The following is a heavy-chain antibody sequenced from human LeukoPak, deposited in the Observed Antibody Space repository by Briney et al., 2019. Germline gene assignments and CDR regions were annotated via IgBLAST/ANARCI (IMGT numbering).Heavy chain of an antibody. CDR2: ISGSGGGT. CDR3: AKAYNWRSEYPGATAY. Sequence: GGSLRLSCAAPGFTFSDYAMSWVRQAPGKGLEWVSGISGSGGGTYYADSLKGRFTISRDNSNNTLYLQMNSLRAEDTAVYYCAKAYNWRSEYPGATAYWGQGTLVTVSS. CDR1: GFTFSDYA. V-gene: IGHV3-23*01. D-gene: IGHD1-20*01. J-gene: IGHJ4*02.